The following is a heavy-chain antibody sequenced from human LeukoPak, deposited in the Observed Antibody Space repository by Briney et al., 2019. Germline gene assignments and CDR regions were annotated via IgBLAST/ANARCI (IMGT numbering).Heavy chain of an antibody. V-gene: IGHV3-21*01. D-gene: IGHD6-25*01. Sequence: GGSLRLSCVASGFTLGDYNMNWVRQAPGKGLEWVSAITRSSTYMNYADSLKGRFTISRDNAKNSMYLQVNSPTAEDTAVYFCARDAALLPGKYYYYMDVWGKGTTVIVSS. J-gene: IGHJ6*03. CDR2: ITRSSTYM. CDR3: ARDAALLPGKYYYYMDV. CDR1: GFTLGDYN.